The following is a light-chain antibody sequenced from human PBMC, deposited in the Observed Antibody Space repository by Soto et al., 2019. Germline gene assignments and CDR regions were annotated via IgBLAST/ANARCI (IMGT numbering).Light chain of an antibody. CDR2: DVT. CDR1: SSDVGGYNY. V-gene: IGLV2-14*01. J-gene: IGLJ3*02. Sequence: QSVLTQPASVSGSPGQSITISCTATSSDVGGYNYVSWYQQYPGKAPQLMISDVTNRPSGVSNRFSGSKSGITASLTISGLQAEDEADYYCSSYTSSSTLVFGGGTKVT. CDR3: SSYTSSSTLV.